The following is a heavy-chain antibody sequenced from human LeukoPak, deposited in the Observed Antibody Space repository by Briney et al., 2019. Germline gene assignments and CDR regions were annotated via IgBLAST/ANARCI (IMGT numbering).Heavy chain of an antibody. CDR1: GGSITTIPYN. CDR2: IYYSGST. D-gene: IGHD6-19*01. J-gene: IGHJ4*02. CDR3: ARDPGYSGGWYSIGD. V-gene: IGHV4-61*01. Sequence: PSETLSLTCTVSGGSITTIPYNWGWIRQPPGTGLEWIGYIYYSGSTNYNPSLKSRVTISVDTSKNQFSLKLSSVTAADTAVYYCARDPGYSGGWYSIGDWGQGTLVTVSS.